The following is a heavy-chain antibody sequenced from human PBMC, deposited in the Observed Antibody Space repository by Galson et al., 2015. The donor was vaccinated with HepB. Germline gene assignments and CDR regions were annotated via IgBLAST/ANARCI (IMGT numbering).Heavy chain of an antibody. V-gene: IGHV3-21*01. Sequence: SLRLSCAASGFTFSSYSMNWVRQAPGKGLEWVSSISSSSSYIYYADSVKGRFTISRDNAKNSLYLQMNSLRAEDTAVYYCARGGYCSSTSCPGAYYYYGMDVWGQGTTVTVSS. CDR1: GFTFSSYS. D-gene: IGHD2-2*01. CDR2: ISSSSSYI. CDR3: ARGGYCSSTSCPGAYYYYGMDV. J-gene: IGHJ6*02.